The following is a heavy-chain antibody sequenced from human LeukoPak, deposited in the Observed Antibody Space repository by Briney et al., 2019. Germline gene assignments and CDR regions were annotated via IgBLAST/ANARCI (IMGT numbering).Heavy chain of an antibody. V-gene: IGHV3-74*01. CDR2: IKSDGTTT. CDR1: GFTFSNYW. D-gene: IGHD5-12*01. Sequence: GGSLGLSCAASGFTFSNYWMHWVRQAPGKGPVWVSRIKSDGTTTNYADSVKGRFTISRDNAKNTLYLQMNGLRVEDTAVYYCAGGYSGYRSDYWGQGTLVTVSS. J-gene: IGHJ4*02. CDR3: AGGYSGYRSDY.